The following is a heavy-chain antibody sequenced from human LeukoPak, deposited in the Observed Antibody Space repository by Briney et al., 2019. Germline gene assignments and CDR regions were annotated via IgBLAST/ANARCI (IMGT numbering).Heavy chain of an antibody. CDR3: ASFNYGSGRIDY. CDR1: GGSISSGSYY. CDR2: IYTSGST. D-gene: IGHD3-10*01. J-gene: IGHJ4*02. V-gene: IGHV4-61*02. Sequence: PSETLSLTCTVSGGSISSGSYYWSWIRQPAGKGLEWIGRIYTSGSTNYNPSLKSRVTISVDTSKNQFSLKLSSVTAADTAAYYCASFNYGSGRIDYWGQGTLVTVSS.